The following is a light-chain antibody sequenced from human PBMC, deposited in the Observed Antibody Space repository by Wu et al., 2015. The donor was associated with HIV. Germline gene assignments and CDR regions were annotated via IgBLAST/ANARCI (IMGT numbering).Light chain of an antibody. V-gene: IGKV3-20*01. J-gene: IGKJ2*01. Sequence: EIVLTQSPGTLSLSPGERATLSCRASQSVSSSYLAWYQQKRGQPPRLLIYGASSRATGIPDRFSGSGSGTLFTLTISRLEPEDFAVYYCQQYGSSPNTFGQGTKLEIK. CDR3: QQYGSSPNT. CDR2: GAS. CDR1: QSVSSSY.